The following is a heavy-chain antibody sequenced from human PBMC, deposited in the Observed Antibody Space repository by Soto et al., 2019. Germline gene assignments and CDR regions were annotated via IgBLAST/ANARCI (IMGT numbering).Heavy chain of an antibody. CDR1: GYTFTSYG. CDR2: ISAYNGNT. J-gene: IGHJ3*02. CDR3: ARSSGVVVNDAFDI. V-gene: IGHV1-18*01. Sequence: GASVKVSCKASGYTFTSYGSSWVRQAPGQGLEWMGWISAYNGNTNYAQKLQGRVTMTTDTSTSTAYMELRSLRSDDTAVYYCARSSGVVVNDAFDIWGQGTMVTVSS. D-gene: IGHD3-22*01.